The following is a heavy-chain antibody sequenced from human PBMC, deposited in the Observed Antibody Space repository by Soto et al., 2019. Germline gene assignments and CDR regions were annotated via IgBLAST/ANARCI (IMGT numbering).Heavy chain of an antibody. J-gene: IGHJ4*02. CDR3: ASLATTYYYDNVGYYFDY. Sequence: SETLSLTCTVSSGSISSNYWSWVRQPPGKGLEWIGYIYYSGSTNSNPSLKSRVTMSVDTSRKQFSLKLSSVTAADTAMFYCASLATTYYYDNVGYYFDYWGQGALVTVSS. CDR2: IYYSGST. CDR1: SGSISSNY. D-gene: IGHD3-22*01. V-gene: IGHV4-59*01.